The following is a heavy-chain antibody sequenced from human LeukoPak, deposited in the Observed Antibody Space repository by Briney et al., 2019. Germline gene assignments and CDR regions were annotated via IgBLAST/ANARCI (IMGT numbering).Heavy chain of an antibody. CDR2: IGSSSYI. CDR3: ARDLRYFWSGYYRDYYYYGMDV. Sequence: PGGSLRLSCAASGFTFSSYSMNWVRQAPGKGLEWVSSIGSSSYIYYADSVKGRFTISRDNAKNSLYLQMNSLRAEDTAVYYCARDLRYFWSGYYRDYYYYGMDVWGQGTTVTVSS. D-gene: IGHD3-3*01. J-gene: IGHJ6*02. V-gene: IGHV3-21*01. CDR1: GFTFSSYS.